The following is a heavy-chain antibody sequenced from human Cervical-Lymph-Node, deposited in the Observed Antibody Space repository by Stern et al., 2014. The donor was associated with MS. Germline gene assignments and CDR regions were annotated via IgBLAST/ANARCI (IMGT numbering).Heavy chain of an antibody. CDR2: TDWDDDK. Sequence: QVTLKESGPALVKPTQTLTLTCTFSGFSLSTSGMCVSWIRQPPGKALEWLALTDWDDDKYYSTSLKTRLTISKDTCKKQVFLTMTNMDPVDTATYYCARAQYYADSSGYSLDYWGQGTLVTVSS. J-gene: IGHJ4*02. D-gene: IGHD3-22*01. V-gene: IGHV2-70*13. CDR1: GFSLSTSGMC. CDR3: ARAQYYADSSGYSLDY.